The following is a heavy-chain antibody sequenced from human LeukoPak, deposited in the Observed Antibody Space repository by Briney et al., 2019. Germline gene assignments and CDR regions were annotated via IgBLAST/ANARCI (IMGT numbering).Heavy chain of an antibody. V-gene: IGHV3-23*01. D-gene: IGHD5-18*01. J-gene: IGHJ4*02. Sequence: GGSLRLSCAASGFTFSSYNMNWVRQAPGKGLEWVSAISGSGGSTYYADSVKGRFTISRDKSKNTLYLQMNSLRAEDTAVYYCARQSGYSYGLFDYWGQGTLVTVSS. CDR3: ARQSGYSYGLFDY. CDR2: ISGSGGST. CDR1: GFTFSSYN.